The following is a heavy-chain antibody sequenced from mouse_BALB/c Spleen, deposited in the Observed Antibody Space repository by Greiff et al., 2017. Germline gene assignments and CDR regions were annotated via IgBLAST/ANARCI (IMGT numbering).Heavy chain of an antibody. Sequence: EVMLVESGGGLVKPGGSLKLSCAASGFTFSSYAMSWVRQTPEKRLEWVASISSGGSTYYPDSVKGRFTISRDNARNILYLQMSSLRSEDTAMYYCAREIYYYGSSYWYFDVWGAGTTVTVSS. CDR1: GFTFSSYA. CDR2: ISSGGST. V-gene: IGHV5-6-5*01. D-gene: IGHD1-1*01. J-gene: IGHJ1*01. CDR3: AREIYYYGSSYWYFDV.